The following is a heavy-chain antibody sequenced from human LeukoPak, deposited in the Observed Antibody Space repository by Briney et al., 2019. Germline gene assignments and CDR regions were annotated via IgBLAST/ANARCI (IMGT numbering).Heavy chain of an antibody. V-gene: IGHV4-39*07. D-gene: IGHD2-15*01. CDR2: IYYSGST. Sequence: PSETLSLTCTVSGGSISSSSYYWGWIRQPPGKGLEWIGSIYYSGSTYYNPSLKSRVTISVDTSKNQFSLKLSSVTAADTAVYYCARGDWGWWYRFDYWGQGTLVTVSS. CDR1: GGSISSSSYY. J-gene: IGHJ4*02. CDR3: ARGDWGWWYRFDY.